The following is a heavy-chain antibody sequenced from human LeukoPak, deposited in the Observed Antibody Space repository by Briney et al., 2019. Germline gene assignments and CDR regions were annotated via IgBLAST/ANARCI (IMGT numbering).Heavy chain of an antibody. D-gene: IGHD3-16*02. V-gene: IGHV3-48*03. CDR3: ASQFYVWGSYHDAFDI. J-gene: IGHJ3*02. CDR2: ISSSGSTI. CDR1: GFIFSSYW. Sequence: GGSLRLSCEASGFIFSSYWMGWVRQAPGKGLEWVSYISSSGSTIYYADSVKGRFTISRDNAKNSLYLQMNSLRAEDTAVYYCASQFYVWGSYHDAFDIWGQGTMVTVSS.